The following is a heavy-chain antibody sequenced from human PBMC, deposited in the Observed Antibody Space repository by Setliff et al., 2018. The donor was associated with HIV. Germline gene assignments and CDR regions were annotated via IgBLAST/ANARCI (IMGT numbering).Heavy chain of an antibody. CDR2: ISSSSSYI. Sequence: GGSLRLSCAASGFTFSSYSMNWVRQAPGKGLEWVSSISSSSSYIYYADSVKGRFTISRDNSKNTLHLQMDSLRVEDTAVYYCAQGRTTTWYDMDVWGQGTTVTVSS. V-gene: IGHV3-21*04. CDR3: AQGRTTTWYDMDV. CDR1: GFTFSSYS. D-gene: IGHD2-2*01. J-gene: IGHJ6*01.